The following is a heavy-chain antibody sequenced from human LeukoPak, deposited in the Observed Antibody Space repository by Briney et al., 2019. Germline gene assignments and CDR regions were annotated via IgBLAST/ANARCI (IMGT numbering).Heavy chain of an antibody. V-gene: IGHV3-9*02. CDR3: ATEYCSRTSCAKAGFDI. D-gene: IGHD2-2*01. J-gene: IGHJ3*02. Sequence: GGSLRLSCAASGFTSDDYAMHWVRQAPGRGLEWVSGINSNSDGIDYADSVKGRFTISRDNAKHSLYLQMNSLRAEDTAVYYCATEYCSRTSCAKAGFDIWGQGTMVTVSS. CDR2: INSNSDGI. CDR1: GFTSDDYA.